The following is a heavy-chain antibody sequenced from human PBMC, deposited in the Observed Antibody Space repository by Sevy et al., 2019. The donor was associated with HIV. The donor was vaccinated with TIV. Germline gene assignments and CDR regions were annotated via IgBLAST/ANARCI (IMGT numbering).Heavy chain of an antibody. CDR1: GFTFSKYW. V-gene: IGHV3-7*01. J-gene: IGHJ6*03. CDR3: ATDPFSVTSSNDYMDV. CDR2: IQEDGSGK. D-gene: IGHD4-17*01. Sequence: GGSLGLSCAASGFTFSKYWMSWVRQAPGKGLEWVANIQEDGSGKYYVDAVKGRFTISSDNAKNSLYLQMNSLRAEDTAVYYCATDPFSVTSSNDYMDVWGKGTTVTVSS.